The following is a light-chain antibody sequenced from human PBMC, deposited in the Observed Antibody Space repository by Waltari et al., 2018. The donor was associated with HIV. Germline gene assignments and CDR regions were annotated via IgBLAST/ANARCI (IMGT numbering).Light chain of an antibody. Sequence: QSVVTQPPSASGTLGQRVTISCSGGTSNTGSNYVYWYQHLPGTSSKLLIFMNDQRPSGVPDRISGSKSGTSASLAISGLRSEDEADYYCASWDDSLGGYWIFGGGTNLTVL. CDR3: ASWDDSLGGYWI. J-gene: IGLJ2*01. CDR2: MND. V-gene: IGLV1-47*01. CDR1: TSNTGSNY.